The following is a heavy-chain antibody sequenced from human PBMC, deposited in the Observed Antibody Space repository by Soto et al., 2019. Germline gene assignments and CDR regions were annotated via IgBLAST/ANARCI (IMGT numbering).Heavy chain of an antibody. D-gene: IGHD2-2*01. V-gene: IGHV4-4*07. J-gene: IGHJ6*02. CDR1: GGPISNYY. Sequence: SETLSLTCNVSGGPISNYYWSWVRQPAGKGLEWVGRIYSDGATNYSPSLKSRVFMSLDMSGNQFSLQLNSVTAADTAVYYCSRVGCSNSNCQTRGMDVWGQGTTVTVSS. CDR2: IYSDGAT. CDR3: SRVGCSNSNCQTRGMDV.